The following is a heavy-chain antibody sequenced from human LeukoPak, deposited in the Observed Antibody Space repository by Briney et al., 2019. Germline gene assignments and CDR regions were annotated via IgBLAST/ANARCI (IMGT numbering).Heavy chain of an antibody. CDR1: GGSISSYY. V-gene: IGHV4-4*07. J-gene: IGHJ5*02. D-gene: IGHD3-10*01. CDR3: ARDQSSVTMVRGVRTHMNWFDP. CDR2: IYTSGST. Sequence: SETLFLTCTVSGGSISSYYWSWIRQPAGKGLEWIGRIYTSGSTNYNPSLKSRVTMSVDTSKNQFSLKLSSVTAADTAVYYCARDQSSVTMVRGVRTHMNWFDPWGQGTLVTVSS.